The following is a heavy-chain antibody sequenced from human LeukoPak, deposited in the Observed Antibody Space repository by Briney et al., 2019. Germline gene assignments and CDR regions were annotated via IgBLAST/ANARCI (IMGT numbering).Heavy chain of an antibody. J-gene: IGHJ4*02. CDR1: GYIFTTYA. Sequence: ASVKVSCKTSGYIFTTYALHWVRQAPGQRLEWLAWINPGDGGTGYSQNLQGRFTITTDTSASTVYMELSSLRSEDTAVYYCATEGEVDGWSYFHHWGQGTLVTVSS. D-gene: IGHD6-19*01. V-gene: IGHV1-3*01. CDR3: ATEGEVDGWSYFHH. CDR2: INPGDGGT.